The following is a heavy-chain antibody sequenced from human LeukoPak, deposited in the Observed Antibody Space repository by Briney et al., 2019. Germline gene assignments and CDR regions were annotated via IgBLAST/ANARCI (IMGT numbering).Heavy chain of an antibody. V-gene: IGHV3-23*01. D-gene: IGHD3-10*01. CDR3: AKRVTMVRGVLGGGMDV. J-gene: IGHJ6*02. Sequence: GGSLRLSCAASGFTFSSYAMTWVRQAPGRGLEWVSAISCSGDHTFYADSAQGRFTISRDNSRNTLYLQMNSLRVDDTAVYYCAKRVTMVRGVLGGGMDVWGQGTTVTVSS. CDR1: GFTFSSYA. CDR2: ISCSGDHT.